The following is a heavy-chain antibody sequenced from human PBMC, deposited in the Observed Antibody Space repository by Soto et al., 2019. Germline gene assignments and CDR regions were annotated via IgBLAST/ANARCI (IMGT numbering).Heavy chain of an antibody. D-gene: IGHD2-15*01. CDR3: ARQWSTVVGPYHY. CDR2: ISTYNGNT. Sequence: QVQLVQSGGEVKKPGASVRVSCKASGYTFNNYAISWVRQAPGQGPEWMGWISTYNGNTHYAQNLQGRATMTRDTSTSTAYMELRSLRSDDTAVYYCARQWSTVVGPYHYWGQGTLVTVSS. V-gene: IGHV1-18*01. J-gene: IGHJ4*02. CDR1: GYTFNNYA.